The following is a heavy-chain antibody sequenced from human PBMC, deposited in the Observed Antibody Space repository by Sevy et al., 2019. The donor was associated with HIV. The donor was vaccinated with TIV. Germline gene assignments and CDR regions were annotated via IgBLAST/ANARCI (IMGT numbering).Heavy chain of an antibody. CDR3: ARDRMIFGSVPPNS. CDR1: GYSFTAYY. CDR2: INPNSGGT. V-gene: IGHV1-2*02. Sequence: ASVKVSCKASGYSFTAYYIHWVRQAPGQGLEWMGWINPNSGGTDYAQKFQGRVTMTSDASINTAYMELTRLRSDDTAFYYCARDRMIFGSVPPNSWGRGTLVTVSS. D-gene: IGHD3-9*01. J-gene: IGHJ4*02.